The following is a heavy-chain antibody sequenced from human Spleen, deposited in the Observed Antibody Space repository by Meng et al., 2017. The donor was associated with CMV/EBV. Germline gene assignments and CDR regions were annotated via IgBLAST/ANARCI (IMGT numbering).Heavy chain of an antibody. CDR2: IRPNNGDT. V-gene: IGHV1-2*02. J-gene: IGHJ4*02. CDR1: GNTFTTYY. D-gene: IGHD3-9*01. Sequence: ASVKVSCKASGNTFTTYYIHWMRQAPGQGLEWMGWIRPNNGDTNYAQDFQGRITVTSDSSFNTVYMELSRLTSDDTAVYYCARDYDWGADYWGQGTLVTVSS. CDR3: ARDYDWGADY.